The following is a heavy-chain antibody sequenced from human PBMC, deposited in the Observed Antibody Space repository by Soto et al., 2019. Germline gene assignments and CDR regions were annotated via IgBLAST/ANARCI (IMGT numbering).Heavy chain of an antibody. CDR2: ISYSGST. J-gene: IGHJ4*03. D-gene: IGHD3-16*01. CDR1: GVSVSSIDYY. V-gene: IGHV4-61*08. Sequence: SETLSLTCTVSGVSVSSIDYYWTCIRQPPGKGLEGIGHISYSGSTNYNPSLKVRVTISVDTSKNQFSLNLSSVTAADTAVYFCDISQGNDDFDFWGQGTLVTVSS. CDR3: DISQGNDDFDF.